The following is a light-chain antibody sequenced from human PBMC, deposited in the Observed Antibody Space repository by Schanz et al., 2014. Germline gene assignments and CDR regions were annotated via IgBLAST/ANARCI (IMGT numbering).Light chain of an antibody. CDR1: QTISSS. CDR2: DAS. Sequence: EVVLTQSPGTLSMSPGERATLSCRASQTISSSYLAWYQQKAGQAPRLLISDASTRATGVPARFSGSGSGKEFSLPITSLQSEDFATYYCKQANSFPPTFGQGTRLEIK. CDR3: KQANSFPPT. J-gene: IGKJ5*01. V-gene: IGKV3-15*01.